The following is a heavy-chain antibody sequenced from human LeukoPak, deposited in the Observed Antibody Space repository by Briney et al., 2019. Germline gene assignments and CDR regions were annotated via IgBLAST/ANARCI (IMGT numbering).Heavy chain of an antibody. Sequence: ASVKGSCKASGYTSTRYYMHSVRHAPRHGLERMGIINPSGGSTSYAQKFQGRVTMTRDTSTSTVYMELSSLRSEDTAVYYCARDYYDSSGPFDPWGQGTLVTVSS. J-gene: IGHJ5*02. D-gene: IGHD3-22*01. V-gene: IGHV1-46*01. CDR2: INPSGGST. CDR1: GYTSTRYY. CDR3: ARDYYDSSGPFDP.